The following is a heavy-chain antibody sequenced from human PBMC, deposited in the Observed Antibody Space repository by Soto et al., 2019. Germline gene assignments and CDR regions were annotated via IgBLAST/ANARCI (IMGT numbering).Heavy chain of an antibody. CDR3: ARELGAYYDIPYGMDV. V-gene: IGHV4-31*03. Sequence: SETLSLTCTVSGGSISSGGYYWSWIRQHPGKGLEWIGYIYYSGSTYYNPSLKSRVTISVDTSKNQFSLKLSPVTAADTAVYYCARELGAYYDIPYGMDVWGQGTTVTVSS. CDR2: IYYSGST. D-gene: IGHD3-9*01. J-gene: IGHJ6*02. CDR1: GGSISSGGYY.